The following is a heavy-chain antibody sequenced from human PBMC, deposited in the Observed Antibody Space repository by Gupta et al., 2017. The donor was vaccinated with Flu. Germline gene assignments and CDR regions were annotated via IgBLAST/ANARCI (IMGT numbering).Heavy chain of an antibody. CDR3: AKLRWLQSRDFDY. V-gene: IGHV1-18*01. D-gene: IGHD4-4*01. Sequence: QVQLVQSGAEVKKPGASVKVCCKASGYTFTRLGISWVRQAPGQGLEWMGWTSPYNVDTDSAQKFQVRVTMTTDTSASTAYMELTSLTSDDTAVYYCAKLRWLQSRDFDYWGQGTLVTVSS. CDR1: GYTFTRLG. CDR2: TSPYNVDT. J-gene: IGHJ4*02.